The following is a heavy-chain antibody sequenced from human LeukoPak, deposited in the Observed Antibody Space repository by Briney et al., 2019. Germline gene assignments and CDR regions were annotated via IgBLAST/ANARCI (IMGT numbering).Heavy chain of an antibody. CDR3: ARQYGLGWSIPAYFDY. D-gene: IGHD6-19*01. V-gene: IGHV4-59*08. J-gene: IGHJ4*02. CDR1: GGSISSYY. Sequence: PSETLSLTCTVSGGSISSYYWSWIRQPPGKRLEWIGYIYYSGSTNYNPSLKSRVTISVDTSKNQFSLKLSSVTAADTAVYYCARQYGLGWSIPAYFDYWGQGTLVTVSS. CDR2: IYYSGST.